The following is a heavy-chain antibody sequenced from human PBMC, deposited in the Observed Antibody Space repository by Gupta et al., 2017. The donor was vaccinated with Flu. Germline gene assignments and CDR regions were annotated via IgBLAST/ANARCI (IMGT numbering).Heavy chain of an antibody. CDR3: TAHDRAYSGPDY. CDR1: ELTFCNGC. CDR2: IKSKTDGRTT. Sequence: EVQLVESGGGSVKPGGSVSVSCVACELTFCNGCMSGDRQDPGKGLEWVGRIKSKTDGRTTDYAAPVKGRFTIARDDSNNTLYLQMNSLKTEDTAVYYCTAHDRAYSGPDYWGQGTLVTVLL. D-gene: IGHD2-21*01. V-gene: IGHV3-15*01. J-gene: IGHJ4*02.